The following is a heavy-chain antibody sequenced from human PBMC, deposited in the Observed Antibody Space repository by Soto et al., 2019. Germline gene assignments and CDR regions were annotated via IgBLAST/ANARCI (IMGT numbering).Heavy chain of an antibody. CDR1: GGTFSSYT. CDR2: IIPILGIA. J-gene: IGHJ5*02. CDR3: ARDQRGGRWLQWYSWFDP. D-gene: IGHD1-26*01. V-gene: IGHV1-69*08. Sequence: QVQLVQSGAEVKKPGSSVMVSCKASGGTFSSYTISWVRQAPGQGLEWMGRIIPILGIANYAQKFQGRVTITADKSTSTAYMELSSLRSEDTAVYYCARDQRGGRWLQWYSWFDPWGQGTLVTVSS.